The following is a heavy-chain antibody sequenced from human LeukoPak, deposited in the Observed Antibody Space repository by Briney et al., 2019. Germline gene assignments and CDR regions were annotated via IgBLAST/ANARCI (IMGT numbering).Heavy chain of an antibody. J-gene: IGHJ4*02. D-gene: IGHD4-23*01. Sequence: GGSLRLSCAASGFNVSSIYMTWVRQAPGKGLEWVSVIYRGGSTYYADSVKGRFTISRHNSRDTMYLQMNSLRTDDTAVYYCATTLRGGKFDYWGQGTLVTVSS. CDR1: GFNVSSIY. V-gene: IGHV3-53*04. CDR3: ATTLRGGKFDY. CDR2: IYRGGST.